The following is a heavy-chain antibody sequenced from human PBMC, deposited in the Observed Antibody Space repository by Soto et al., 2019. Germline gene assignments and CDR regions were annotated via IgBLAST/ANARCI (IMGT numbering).Heavy chain of an antibody. J-gene: IGHJ6*02. Sequence: SGPTLVNPTETLTLTCTVSGFSLSNARMGVSWIRQPPGKALEWLAHIFSNDEKSYSTSLKSRLTISKDTSKSQVVLTMTNMDPVDTATYYCARNPPTAHFYYYYGMDVWGQGTTVTVSS. CDR2: IFSNDEK. V-gene: IGHV2-26*01. CDR3: ARNPPTAHFYYYYGMDV. CDR1: GFSLSNARMG.